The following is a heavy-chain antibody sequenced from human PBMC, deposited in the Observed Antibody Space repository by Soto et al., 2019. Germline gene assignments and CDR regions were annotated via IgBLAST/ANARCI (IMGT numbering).Heavy chain of an antibody. CDR1: GGSVSNGNYY. CDR2: IYYSGST. D-gene: IGHD2-21*01. CDR3: AGELSNSHEYCGI. J-gene: IGHJ4*02. V-gene: IGHV4-61*01. Sequence: SETLSLTCTVFGGSVSNGNYYWSWVRQPPGKGLEWMGYIYYSGSTNYNPSLKSRVSISLDTSKNQFSLRLTSVTAADTAVYYCAGELSNSHEYCGIWGLGTLVTSPQ.